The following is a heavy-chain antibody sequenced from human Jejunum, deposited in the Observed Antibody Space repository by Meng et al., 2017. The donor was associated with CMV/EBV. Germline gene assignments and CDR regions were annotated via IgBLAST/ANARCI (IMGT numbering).Heavy chain of an antibody. CDR1: GGSVSSPPYS. J-gene: IGHJ4*02. V-gene: IGHV4-61*01. D-gene: IGHD2-15*01. CDR2: VEDRGSR. CDR3: ARGGWGNWNFEH. Sequence: VSGGSVSSPPYSWSWIRRPPGKGLEWIGFVEDRGSRYQPSLRGRVTISFDMSKNQFSLRMTSVTAADTAVYYCARGGWGNWNFEHWGQGTLVTVSS.